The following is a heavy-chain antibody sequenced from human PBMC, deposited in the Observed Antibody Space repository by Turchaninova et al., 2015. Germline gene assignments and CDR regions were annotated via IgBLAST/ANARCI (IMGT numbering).Heavy chain of an antibody. D-gene: IGHD2-2*02. CDR2: IYYSGST. J-gene: IGHJ5*02. V-gene: IGHV4-39*01. CDR3: ASNAYCSSTSCYSAYNWFDP. Sequence: QLQLQESGPGLVEPSENLSLTPTAPGGPSRSYSSSRGWLRPPPGKGLEWIGSIYYSGSTYYNPSLKSRVTISVDTSKNQFSLKLSSVTAADTAVYYCASNAYCSSTSCYSAYNWFDPWGQGTLVTVSS. CDR1: GGPSRSYSSS.